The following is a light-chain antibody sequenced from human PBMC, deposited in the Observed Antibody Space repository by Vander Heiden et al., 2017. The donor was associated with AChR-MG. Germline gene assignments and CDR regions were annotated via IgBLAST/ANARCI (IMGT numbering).Light chain of an antibody. Sequence: QSALTQPASVSGSPGQSITISCTGTSTDVGGYNYVSCYQQHPGKAPNLMIYDVSNRPSGFSNRFSGSKSANTASLTISGLQAEDEADYYCNSYTNSGTVVYVFGTGTKVTVL. J-gene: IGLJ1*01. CDR3: NSYTNSGTVVYV. CDR1: STDVGGYNY. V-gene: IGLV2-14*01. CDR2: DVS.